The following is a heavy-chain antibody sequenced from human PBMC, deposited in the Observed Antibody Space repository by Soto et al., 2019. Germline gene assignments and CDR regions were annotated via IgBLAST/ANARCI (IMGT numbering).Heavy chain of an antibody. CDR1: GFTFSNAW. CDR3: TTGGTAAIAVAGPPGMEDY. Sequence: GGSLRLSCAASGFTFSNAWMNWVRQAPGKGLEWVGRIKSKTDGGTTDYAAPVKGRFTISRDDSKNTLYLQMNSLKTEDTAVYYCTTGGTAAIAVAGPPGMEDYWGQGTLVTVSS. J-gene: IGHJ4*02. D-gene: IGHD6-19*01. CDR2: IKSKTDGGTT. V-gene: IGHV3-15*07.